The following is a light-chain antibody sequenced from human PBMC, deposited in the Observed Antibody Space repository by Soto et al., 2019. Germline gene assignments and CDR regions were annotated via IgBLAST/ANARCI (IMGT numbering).Light chain of an antibody. CDR2: GVT. V-gene: IGLV2-14*03. CDR3: SSFPADRIYV. J-gene: IGLJ1*01. Sequence: QSVLTQPTSVAGSPGQSITISCTGNLHDFGTYDYVSWYQQHPGRAPRLLIYGVTTRPSGISDRFYASKSGLTAYLTISGLQPEYESDYYCSSFPADRIYVLGPGTKLTVL. CDR1: LHDFGTYDY.